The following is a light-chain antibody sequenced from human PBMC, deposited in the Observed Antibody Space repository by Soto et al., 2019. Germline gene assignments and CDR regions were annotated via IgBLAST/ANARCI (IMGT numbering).Light chain of an antibody. J-gene: IGKJ4*01. V-gene: IGKV3-11*01. CDR3: QQRSIWVT. CDR1: QSVSSY. Sequence: EVVLTQSPTTLSLSPGDRATLSCRASQSVSSYLAWYQQKPGQAPRLLIYDASKRATGIPARFSGSGSGTDFTLAISSLEPEDFAVYYRQQRSIWVTFGGGTKVEIK. CDR2: DAS.